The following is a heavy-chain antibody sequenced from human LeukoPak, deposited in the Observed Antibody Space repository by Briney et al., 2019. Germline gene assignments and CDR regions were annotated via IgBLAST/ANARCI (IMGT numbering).Heavy chain of an antibody. CDR3: ARDYKYAFDN. J-gene: IGHJ4*02. D-gene: IGHD5-24*01. CDR1: GFTFSDYS. V-gene: IGHV3-48*01. Sequence: GGSLRLSCAASGFTFSDYSMNWVRQAPGKGLEWISYIGIDSGNTNYADSVKGRFTISGDKAKNSLYLQMDSLRVEDTAVYYCARDYKYAFDNWGQGTLVTVSS. CDR2: IGIDSGNT.